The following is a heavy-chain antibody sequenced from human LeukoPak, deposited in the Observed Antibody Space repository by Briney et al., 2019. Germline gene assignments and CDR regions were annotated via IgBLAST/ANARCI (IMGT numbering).Heavy chain of an antibody. Sequence: HAGGSLRLSCAASGFTFSSYAMSWVRQAPGKGLEWVSAISGSGGSTYYADSVKGRFTISRDNSKNTLYLQMNSLRAEDTAVYYCAKRRYTAMAYFDYWGQGTLVTVSS. CDR2: ISGSGGST. V-gene: IGHV3-23*01. CDR3: AKRRYTAMAYFDY. CDR1: GFTFSSYA. D-gene: IGHD5-18*01. J-gene: IGHJ4*02.